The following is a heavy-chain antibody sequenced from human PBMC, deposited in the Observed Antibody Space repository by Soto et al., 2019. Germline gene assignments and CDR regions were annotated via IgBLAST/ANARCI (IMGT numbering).Heavy chain of an antibody. D-gene: IGHD3-3*01. CDR3: AKEGLRFLEASGYYYYGMDV. Sequence: PGGSLRLSCAASGFTFSSYGMHWVRQAPGKGLEWVAVISYDGSNKYYADSVKGRFTISRDNSKNTLYLQMNSLRAEDTAVYYCAKEGLRFLEASGYYYYGMDVWGQGTTVTVSS. J-gene: IGHJ6*02. CDR2: ISYDGSNK. V-gene: IGHV3-30*18. CDR1: GFTFSSYG.